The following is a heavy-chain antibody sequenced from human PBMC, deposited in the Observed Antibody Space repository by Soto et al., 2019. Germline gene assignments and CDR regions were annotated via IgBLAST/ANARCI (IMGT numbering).Heavy chain of an antibody. Sequence: QVHLVESGGGVVQPGRSLRLSCEASGFPFSSYGMFWVRQAPGKGLEWVAVIWNDGSKKYYADSVKGRFTISRDNFKNTLYLQMNSLRAEDTAVYYCAKGSLYGDNWGQGNLVIVSS. CDR1: GFPFSSYG. D-gene: IGHD2-8*01. V-gene: IGHV3-33*06. J-gene: IGHJ4*02. CDR3: AKGSLYGDN. CDR2: IWNDGSKK.